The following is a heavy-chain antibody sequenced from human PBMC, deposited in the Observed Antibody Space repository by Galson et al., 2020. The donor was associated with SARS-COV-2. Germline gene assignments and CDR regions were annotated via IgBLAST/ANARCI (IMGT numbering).Heavy chain of an antibody. V-gene: IGHV3-30*18. Sequence: PGGSLRLSCAASGFTFSSYGMHWVRQAPGKGLEWVAVISYDGSNKYYADSVKGRFTISRDNSKNTLYLQMNSLRAEDTAVYYCAKAEDGSYYSWFDPWGQGTLVTVSS. CDR3: AKAEDGSYYSWFDP. CDR1: GFTFSSYG. J-gene: IGHJ5*02. CDR2: ISYDGSNK. D-gene: IGHD1-26*01.